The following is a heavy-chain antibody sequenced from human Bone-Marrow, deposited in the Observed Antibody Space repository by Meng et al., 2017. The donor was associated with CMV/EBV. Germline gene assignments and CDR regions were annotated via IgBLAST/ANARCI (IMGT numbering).Heavy chain of an antibody. Sequence: GSLRLSCTVSGGSISSYYWSWIRQPPGKGLEWIGYIYYSGSTNYNPSLKSRVTISVDTSKNQFSLKLSSVTAADTAVYYCARARDSSGYRRWFDPWGQGTLVTVSS. CDR1: GGSISSYY. J-gene: IGHJ5*02. V-gene: IGHV4-59*01. D-gene: IGHD3-22*01. CDR3: ARARDSSGYRRWFDP. CDR2: IYYSGST.